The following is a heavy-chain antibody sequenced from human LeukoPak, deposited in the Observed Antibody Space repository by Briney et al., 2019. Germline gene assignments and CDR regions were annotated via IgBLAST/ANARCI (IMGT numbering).Heavy chain of an antibody. Sequence: PGGSLRLSCAASGFTFSNHWMHWVRQAPGKGLMWVSRINRGGSRTDYADSVKGRFTISRDDAKNTLYLQLNSLRAEDTAVDFCARGGSDTAMAHDYWGQGTLVTVSS. CDR1: GFTFSNHW. D-gene: IGHD5-18*01. J-gene: IGHJ4*02. CDR2: INRGGSRT. CDR3: ARGGSDTAMAHDY. V-gene: IGHV3-74*01.